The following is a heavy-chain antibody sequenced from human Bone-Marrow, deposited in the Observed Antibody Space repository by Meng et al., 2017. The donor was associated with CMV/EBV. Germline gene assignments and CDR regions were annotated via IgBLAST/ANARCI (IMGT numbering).Heavy chain of an antibody. Sequence: GGSLRLSCAASGFTFSSYSMNWVRQAPGKGLEWVSYISSSSSTIYYTDSVKGRFTISRDNATNSLYLQMNSLRAEDTAVYYCARGVRKGRFQQLVSVGWGYWGQGTLVTFSS. D-gene: IGHD6-13*01. V-gene: IGHV3-48*04. J-gene: IGHJ4*02. CDR3: ARGVRKGRFQQLVSVGWGY. CDR2: ISSSSSTI. CDR1: GFTFSSYS.